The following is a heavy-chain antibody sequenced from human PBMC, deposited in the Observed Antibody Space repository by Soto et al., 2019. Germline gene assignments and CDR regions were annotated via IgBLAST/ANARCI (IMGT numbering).Heavy chain of an antibody. J-gene: IGHJ4*02. D-gene: IGHD3-16*02. CDR3: ARSVGSGGVIGGFDY. CDR1: GGTFNTYA. V-gene: IGHV1-69*19. Sequence: QVQLVQSGPEMKKPGSAVKVSCKASGGTFNTYAMNWVRQVPGQGLEWMGGIFPMFDVPRYAQKFQGRVTLTLDESSTTAYMDLSSLRFDDTAVYYCARSVGSGGVIGGFDYWGQGNLVSV. CDR2: IFPMFDVP.